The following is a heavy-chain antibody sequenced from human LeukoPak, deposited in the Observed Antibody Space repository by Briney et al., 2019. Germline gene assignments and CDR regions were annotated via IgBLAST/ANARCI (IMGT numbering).Heavy chain of an antibody. CDR3: AKDYPECTGTTCSGEAFFDY. Sequence: VGSLRLSCAASRFTFSKYAMSWVRQAAGKGLEWVSGITSGHSTFYADSVKGRFTISRDNSKNTVYMQMNSLRAEDTAVYYCAKDYPECTGTTCSGEAFFDYWGQGTLVTVSS. V-gene: IGHV3-23*01. J-gene: IGHJ4*02. D-gene: IGHD2-2*01. CDR1: RFTFSKYA. CDR2: ITSGHST.